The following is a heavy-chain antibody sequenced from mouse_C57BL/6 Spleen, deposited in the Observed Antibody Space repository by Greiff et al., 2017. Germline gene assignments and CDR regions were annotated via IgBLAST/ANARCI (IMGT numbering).Heavy chain of an antibody. J-gene: IGHJ4*01. V-gene: IGHV14-2*01. CDR2: IDPEDGET. Sequence: VQLKESGAELVKPGASVKLSCTASGFNIKDYYMHWVKQRTEQGLEWIGRIDPEDGETKYAPKFQGKATITADTSSNTAYLQLSSLTSEDTAVYYWARAFYYGNYNYAMDYWGQGTSVTVSS. D-gene: IGHD2-1*01. CDR1: GFNIKDYY. CDR3: ARAFYYGNYNYAMDY.